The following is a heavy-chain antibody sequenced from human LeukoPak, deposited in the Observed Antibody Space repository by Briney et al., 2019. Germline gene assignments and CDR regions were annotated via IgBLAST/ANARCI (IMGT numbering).Heavy chain of an antibody. V-gene: IGHV5-51*01. CDR1: GYSFTSYW. J-gene: IGHJ6*02. CDR2: IYPGDSDT. Sequence: GESLKISCKGSGYSFTSYWIGWVRQMPGKGLEWMGIIYPGDSDTRYSPSFQGQVTISADKSISTAYLQWSSLKASDTAMYYCAREGLAVTPSSYDMNVWGQGTTVTVSS. D-gene: IGHD2-15*01. CDR3: AREGLAVTPSSYDMNV.